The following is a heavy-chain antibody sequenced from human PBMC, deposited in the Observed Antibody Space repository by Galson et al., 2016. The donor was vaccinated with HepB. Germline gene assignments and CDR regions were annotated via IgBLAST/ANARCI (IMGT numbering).Heavy chain of an antibody. CDR2: ISGNGDTT. Sequence: SLRLSCAASGFTFSSFDMSWVRQAPGKGLEWVSAISGNGDTTYYADSVKGRFTISRDNSKNTLFLQMNSLRAEDTATYYCVQGSTAPAVWGKGTTVTVSS. CDR1: GFTFSSFD. D-gene: IGHD1-26*01. CDR3: VQGSTAPAV. J-gene: IGHJ6*04. V-gene: IGHV3-23*01.